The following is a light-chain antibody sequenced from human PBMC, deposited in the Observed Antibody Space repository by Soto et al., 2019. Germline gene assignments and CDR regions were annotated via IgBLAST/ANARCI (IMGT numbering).Light chain of an antibody. Sequence: DIQMTQSPSSVSASVGNRATITCRASQGITSWLAWYQRKPGKAPNLLIHTASSLQSGVPSRFSGSGSGTDFTLTISSLQPEDFATYYCQQANSFPLTFGGGTKVEIK. CDR3: QQANSFPLT. V-gene: IGKV1-12*01. CDR1: QGITSW. J-gene: IGKJ4*01. CDR2: TAS.